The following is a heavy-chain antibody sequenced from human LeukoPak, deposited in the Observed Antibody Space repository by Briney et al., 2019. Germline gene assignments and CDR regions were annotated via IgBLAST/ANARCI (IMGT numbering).Heavy chain of an antibody. J-gene: IGHJ6*02. CDR3: SRGPTQQWLYSGTDA. D-gene: IGHD5-18*01. V-gene: IGHV3-49*04. CDR2: IRSKAYGGTT. CDR1: GFTFGDHA. Sequence: GRSLRLSCTASGFTFGDHAMSWVRQAPGKGLEWLGFIRSKAYGGTTEYAASAKGRFTISRDDSKSIAYLQMNSLTTEDTAVYYCSRGPTQQWLYSGTDAWGQGTTVIVSS.